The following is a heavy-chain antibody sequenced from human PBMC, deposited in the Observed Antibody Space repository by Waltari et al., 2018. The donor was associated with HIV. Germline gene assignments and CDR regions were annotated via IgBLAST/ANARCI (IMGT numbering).Heavy chain of an antibody. J-gene: IGHJ4*02. CDR3: AREPSLTTAYDY. V-gene: IGHV1-2*02. CDR1: GYTFTAHY. CDR2: INPNSGGT. D-gene: IGHD4-17*01. Sequence: QVQLVQSGAEVKKPGASVKVSCKASGYTFTAHYMHWVRQAPGQGLEWMGWINPNSGGTNYAQKFQGRVTMTRDTSISTAYMELTRLRSDDTAVYYCAREPSLTTAYDYWGQGTLVTVSS.